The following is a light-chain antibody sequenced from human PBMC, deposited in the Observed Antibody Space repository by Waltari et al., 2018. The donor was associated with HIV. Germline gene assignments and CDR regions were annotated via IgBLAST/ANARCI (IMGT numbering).Light chain of an antibody. CDR3: QHYGTSPIFT. CDR2: HTS. CDR1: QSVGSDY. J-gene: IGKJ3*01. V-gene: IGKV3-20*01. Sequence: EIVLTQSPVTLSLSPGEGATLSCRASQSVGSDYIAWYQVKPGQAPRLLIYHTSGRAAVVPDRFSGSGSGTDFILTISRLEPEDFAVYYCQHYGTSPIFTFGPGTKVDF.